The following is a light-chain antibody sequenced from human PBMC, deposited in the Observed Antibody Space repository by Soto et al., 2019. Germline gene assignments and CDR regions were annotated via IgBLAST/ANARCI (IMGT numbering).Light chain of an antibody. J-gene: IGKJ3*01. CDR3: QQYLNRPIST. Sequence: DIQMTQSPSSLSASVGDRVTITCQASQDISNSLNWYQQQPGKAPKLLIYDASNLETGGPSRFSGSGSGTDFTSTISSLQPEDIATDFCQQYLNRPISTFGPGTRVYLK. CDR1: QDISNS. CDR2: DAS. V-gene: IGKV1-33*01.